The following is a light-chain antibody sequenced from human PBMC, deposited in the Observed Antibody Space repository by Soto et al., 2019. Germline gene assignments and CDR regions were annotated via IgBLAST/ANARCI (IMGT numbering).Light chain of an antibody. Sequence: EIVLTQSPATLSLSPGERATLSCRASQSISSYLAWYRQKPGQAPRLLIYDASNRATGIPARFSGSGSGTVFTLTISSLEPEDFALYYCQQRSDWPITFGQGTRLDVK. V-gene: IGKV3-11*01. CDR2: DAS. CDR1: QSISSY. J-gene: IGKJ5*01. CDR3: QQRSDWPIT.